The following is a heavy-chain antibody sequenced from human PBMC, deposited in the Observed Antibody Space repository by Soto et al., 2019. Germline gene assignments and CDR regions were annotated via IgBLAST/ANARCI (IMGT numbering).Heavy chain of an antibody. V-gene: IGHV4-39*01. D-gene: IGHD3-16*01. CDR1: GGSISSSSYY. CDR3: ARLVWAASNYGMDV. J-gene: IGHJ6*02. Sequence: QLQLQESGPGLVKPSETLSLTCTVSGGSISSSSYYWGWIRQPPGKGLEWIGSIYYSGSTYYNPSHKSRVTISVATAKNQSSLQRFSVTAADAAVYYGARLVWAASNYGMDVWGQGTTVTVSS. CDR2: IYYSGST.